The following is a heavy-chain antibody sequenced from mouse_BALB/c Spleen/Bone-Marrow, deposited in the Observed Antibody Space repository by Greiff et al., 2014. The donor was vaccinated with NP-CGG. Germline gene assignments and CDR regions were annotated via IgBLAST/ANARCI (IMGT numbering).Heavy chain of an antibody. CDR3: ARQGMSTGDY. V-gene: IGHV1-14*01. J-gene: IGHJ2*01. D-gene: IGHD2-4*01. Sequence: VQLQQPGPELVKPGASVKMSCKASGYTFTGYVLHWVKQTPGQGLEWIGYIYPYNDVTKYNEKFKAKATLTSDKSSSTAYMELSSLTSEDSAVYYCARQGMSTGDYWGQGTTLTVSS. CDR2: IYPYNDVT. CDR1: GYTFTGYV.